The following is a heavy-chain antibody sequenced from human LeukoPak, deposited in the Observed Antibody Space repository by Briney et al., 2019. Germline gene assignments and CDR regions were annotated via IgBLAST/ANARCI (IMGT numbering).Heavy chain of an antibody. CDR2: LYPGDSDT. D-gene: IGHD1-26*01. CDR1: GYSFTSYW. V-gene: IGHV5-51*01. J-gene: IGHJ5*02. CDR3: ARRIVGATATSWFDP. Sequence: GESLKISCKGSGYSFTSYWIGWVRQMPGKGLEWMGILYPGDSDTRYSPSFQGQVTISADKSISTAYLQWSSLKASDTAMYYCARRIVGATATSWFDPWGQGTLVTVSS.